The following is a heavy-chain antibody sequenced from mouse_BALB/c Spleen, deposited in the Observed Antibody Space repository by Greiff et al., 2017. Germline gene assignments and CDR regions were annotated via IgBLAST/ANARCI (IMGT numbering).Heavy chain of an antibody. V-gene: IGHV1-69*02. J-gene: IGHJ2*01. CDR2: IYPSDSYT. CDR1: GYTFTSYW. CDR3: TRRGLTTATDY. Sequence: VQLQQPGAELVRPGASVKLSCKASGYTFTSYWINWVKQRPGQGLEWIGNIYPSDSYTNYNQKFKDKATLTVDKSSSTAYMQLSSPTSEDSAVYYCTRRGLTTATDYWGQGTTLTVSS. D-gene: IGHD1-2*01.